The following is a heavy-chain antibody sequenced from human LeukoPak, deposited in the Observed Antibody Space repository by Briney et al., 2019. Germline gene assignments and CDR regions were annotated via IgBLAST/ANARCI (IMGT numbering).Heavy chain of an antibody. Sequence: ASVKVSSKASGGTFSSNAISWVRQAPGQGLEWRGGFDPADGATVYAQKFQGRVTMTEDTSTATAYVELSSLRSEDTAVYYCATPGGEPTPPYDAFDIWGQRTTVTVSS. J-gene: IGHJ3*02. CDR2: FDPADGAT. V-gene: IGHV1-24*01. CDR3: ATPGGEPTPPYDAFDI. CDR1: GGTFSSNA. D-gene: IGHD3-10*01.